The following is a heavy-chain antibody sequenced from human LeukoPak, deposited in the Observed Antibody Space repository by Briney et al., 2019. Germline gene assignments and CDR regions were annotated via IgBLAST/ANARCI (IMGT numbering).Heavy chain of an antibody. Sequence: PGGSLRLSCAASGFTVSNNYMSWVRQAPGKGLEWVSVVYADGATYYADSVKGRFTVSRDNSKNTLYLQMNGLRAEDTAVYFCARGGGYYGIDYWGQGTLVTVSS. CDR2: VYADGAT. D-gene: IGHD4-17*01. V-gene: IGHV3-53*01. CDR3: ARGGGYYGIDY. J-gene: IGHJ4*02. CDR1: GFTVSNNY.